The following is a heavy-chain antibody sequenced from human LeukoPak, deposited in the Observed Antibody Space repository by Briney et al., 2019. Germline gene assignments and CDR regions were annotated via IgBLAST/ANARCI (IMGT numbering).Heavy chain of an antibody. CDR2: ISSSSSYI. CDR1: GFTFSSYS. J-gene: IGHJ4*02. V-gene: IGHV3-21*01. Sequence: GGSLRLSCAASGFTFSSYSMNWVRQAPGKGLEWVSSISSSSSYIYYADSVKGRFTISRDNAKNSLYLQMNSLRAEDTAVYYCARVGAPLRYFDWLPDHWGQGTLVTVSS. CDR3: ARVGAPLRYFDWLPDH. D-gene: IGHD3-9*01.